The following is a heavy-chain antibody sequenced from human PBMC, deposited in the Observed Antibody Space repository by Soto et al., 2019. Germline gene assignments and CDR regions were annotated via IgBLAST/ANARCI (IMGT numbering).Heavy chain of an antibody. J-gene: IGHJ6*03. Sequence: GGSLRLSCAASGFTFDTYAMSWVRQAPGKGLEWVSAISGSGTTIYYADSARGRFTISRDNSKNTVYLQMNSLRAEDTAVYHCAKLECSGGSCYSGRLIDYFYYYMDVWGKGTTVTVSS. CDR2: ISGSGTTI. V-gene: IGHV3-23*01. CDR1: GFTFDTYA. CDR3: AKLECSGGSCYSGRLIDYFYYYMDV. D-gene: IGHD2-15*01.